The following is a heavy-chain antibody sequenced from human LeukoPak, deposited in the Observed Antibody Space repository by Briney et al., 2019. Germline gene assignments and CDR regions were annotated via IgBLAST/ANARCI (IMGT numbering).Heavy chain of an antibody. J-gene: IGHJ4*02. CDR3: ARDARARIAAAGTADY. CDR1: GFTFSDYY. Sequence: PGGSLRLSCAASGFTFSDYYMSWIRQAPGKGLEWVSSISSSSSYIYYADSVKGRFTISRDNAKNSLYLQMNSLRAEDTAVYYCARDARARIAAAGTADYWGQGTLVTVSS. CDR2: ISSSSSYI. V-gene: IGHV3-11*06. D-gene: IGHD6-13*01.